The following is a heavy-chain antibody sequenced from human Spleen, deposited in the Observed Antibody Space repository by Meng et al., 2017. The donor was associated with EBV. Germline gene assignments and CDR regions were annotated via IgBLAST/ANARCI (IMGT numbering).Heavy chain of an antibody. D-gene: IGHD6-25*01. Sequence: QLVESGGAFVQRGGSLRLSCAASGFTFSRYWMHWVRQAPGKGLVWVSRTNENGRTTDYADAVKGRFTISRDNTKNILYLQMNSLRAEDTAVYFCSRDLAGSDDDWGQGTLVTVSS. CDR3: SRDLAGSDDD. V-gene: IGHV3-74*01. J-gene: IGHJ4*02. CDR2: TNENGRTT. CDR1: GFTFSRYW.